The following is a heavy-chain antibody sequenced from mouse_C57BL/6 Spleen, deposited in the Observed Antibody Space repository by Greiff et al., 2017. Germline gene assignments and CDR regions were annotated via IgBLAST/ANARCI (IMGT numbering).Heavy chain of an antibody. Sequence: VQLQQSGPELVKPGASVKISCKASGYAFSSSWMNWVKQRPGKGLEWIGRIYPGDGDTNYNGKFKGKATLTADKSSSTAYMQLSSLTSEDSAVYFCAREFYGSSYEWYFDVWGTGTTVTVSS. CDR1: GYAFSSSW. D-gene: IGHD1-1*01. V-gene: IGHV1-82*01. CDR3: AREFYGSSYEWYFDV. CDR2: IYPGDGDT. J-gene: IGHJ1*03.